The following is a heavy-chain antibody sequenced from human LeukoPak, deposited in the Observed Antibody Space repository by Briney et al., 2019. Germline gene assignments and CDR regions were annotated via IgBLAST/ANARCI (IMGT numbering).Heavy chain of an antibody. J-gene: IGHJ4*02. D-gene: IGHD1-26*01. Sequence: PSETLSPTCTVSGGSISSYYWSWIRQPPGKGLEWIGYIYYSGSTNYNPSLKSRVTISVDTSKNQFSLKLSSVTAADTAVYYCASTLYSGSYYLTQLDYWGQGTLVTASS. CDR3: ASTLYSGSYYLTQLDY. V-gene: IGHV4-59*01. CDR1: GGSISSYY. CDR2: IYYSGST.